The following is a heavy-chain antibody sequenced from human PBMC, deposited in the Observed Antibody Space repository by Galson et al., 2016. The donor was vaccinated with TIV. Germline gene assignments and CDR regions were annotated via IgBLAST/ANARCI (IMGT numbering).Heavy chain of an antibody. CDR3: ARALQDWWGSPDWFDP. CDR1: GGTFSSYS. V-gene: IGHV1-69*02. CDR2: IVPILGMT. Sequence: SVKVSCKASGGTFSSYSISWVRQAPGQGLEWMGRIVPILGMTNYAQKFQGGVTITADESTTTAYMELSSLRSEDTAVYYCARALQDWWGSPDWFDPWGQGTLVTVSS. J-gene: IGHJ5*02. D-gene: IGHD2-21*01.